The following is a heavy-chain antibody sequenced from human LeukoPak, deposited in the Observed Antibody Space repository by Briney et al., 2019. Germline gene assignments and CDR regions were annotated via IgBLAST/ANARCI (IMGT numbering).Heavy chain of an antibody. D-gene: IGHD5-18*01. CDR1: AYTFTAYY. CDR3: VPGFLGTAMVTTLRDY. Sequence: ASVKVSCKASAYTFTAYYIHWVRQAPGQGLEWMGWINPNSGGTNFAQKFQGRVTMTGDTSISTAYMEMSRVTSDDTAVYYCVPGFLGTAMVTTLRDYWGQGTLVTVST. J-gene: IGHJ4*02. CDR2: INPNSGGT. V-gene: IGHV1-2*02.